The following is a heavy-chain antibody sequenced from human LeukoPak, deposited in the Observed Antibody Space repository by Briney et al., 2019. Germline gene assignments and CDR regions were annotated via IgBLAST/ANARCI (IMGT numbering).Heavy chain of an antibody. CDR2: MNPNSGNT. V-gene: IGHV1-8*01. CDR3: ARGPARTAEYFQH. D-gene: IGHD3/OR15-3a*01. J-gene: IGHJ1*01. CDR1: GYTFTSYD. Sequence: ASVKVSCKASGYTFTSYDINWVRQATGQGLEWMGWMNPNSGNTGYAQKFQGRVIMTRNTSISTAYMALSSLRSEDAAVYYCARGPARTAEYFQHWGQGTLVTVSS.